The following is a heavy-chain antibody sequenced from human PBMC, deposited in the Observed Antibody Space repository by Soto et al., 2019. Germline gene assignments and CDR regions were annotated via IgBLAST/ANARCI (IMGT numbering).Heavy chain of an antibody. CDR2: ISAYNGNT. J-gene: IGHJ4*02. Sequence: GASVKVSCKASGYTFTSYGISWVRQAPGQGLEWMGWISAYNGNTNYAQKLQGRVTMTTDTSTSTAYMELRSLRSDDTAVYYCARDWYYYDSSGYPHAGISDYWGQGTLVTVSS. CDR1: GYTFTSYG. CDR3: ARDWYYYDSSGYPHAGISDY. V-gene: IGHV1-18*04. D-gene: IGHD3-22*01.